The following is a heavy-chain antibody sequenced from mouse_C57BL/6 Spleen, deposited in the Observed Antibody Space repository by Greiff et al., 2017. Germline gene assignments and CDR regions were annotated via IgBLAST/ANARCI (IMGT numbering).Heavy chain of an antibody. D-gene: IGHD1-1*01. Sequence: VQLQESGAELVKPGASVTISCKASGYAFSSYWMNWVKQRPGKGLEWIGQIYPGDGDTNYNGKFKGKATLTADKSSSTAYMQLSSLTSEDSAVYFCARDGHYGSSYNSYYAMDYWGQGTSVTVSS. CDR1: GYAFSSYW. CDR3: ARDGHYGSSYNSYYAMDY. V-gene: IGHV1-80*01. J-gene: IGHJ4*01. CDR2: IYPGDGDT.